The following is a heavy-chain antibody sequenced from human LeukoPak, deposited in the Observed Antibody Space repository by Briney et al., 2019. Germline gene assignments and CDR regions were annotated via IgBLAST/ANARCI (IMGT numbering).Heavy chain of an antibody. CDR1: GYSISSCYY. CDR2: IYHSGST. V-gene: IGHV4-38-2*02. CDR3: ARETRTYCGGDCYSNWFDP. D-gene: IGHD2-21*01. Sequence: SETLSLTCTVSGYSISSCYYWGWIRQPPGKGLEWIGSIYHSGSTYYNPSLKSRVTISVDTSKNQFSLKLSSVTAADTAVYYCARETRTYCGGDCYSNWFDPWGQGTLVTVSS. J-gene: IGHJ5*02.